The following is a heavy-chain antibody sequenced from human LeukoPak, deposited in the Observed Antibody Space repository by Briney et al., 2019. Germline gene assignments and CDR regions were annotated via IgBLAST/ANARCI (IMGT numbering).Heavy chain of an antibody. CDR2: TRNKANSYTT. CDR3: AREVAAAGTRSRPLDY. V-gene: IGHV3-72*01. CDR1: GFTFSSYG. Sequence: PGGSLRLSCAASGFTFSSYGMHWVRQAPGKGLEWVGRTRNKANSYTTEYAASVKGRFTISRDDSKNSLYLQMNSLKTEDTAVYYCAREVAAAGTRSRPLDYWGQGTLVTVSS. J-gene: IGHJ4*02. D-gene: IGHD6-13*01.